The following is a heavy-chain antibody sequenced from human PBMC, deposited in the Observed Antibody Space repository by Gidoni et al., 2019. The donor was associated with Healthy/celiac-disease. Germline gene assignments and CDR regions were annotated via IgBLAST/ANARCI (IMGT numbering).Heavy chain of an antibody. CDR3: ARESVGEVEMATISAGLGPDI. V-gene: IGHV3-21*01. Sequence: EVQLVESGGGLVKPGGSLRLSCAASGFTCSSYSMNWVRQAPGKGLEWVSSISSSSSYIYYADSVKGRFTISRDNAKNSLYLQMNSLRAEDTAVYYCARESVGEVEMATISAGLGPDIWGQGTLVTVSS. CDR1: GFTCSSYS. J-gene: IGHJ4*02. CDR2: ISSSSSYI. D-gene: IGHD5-12*01.